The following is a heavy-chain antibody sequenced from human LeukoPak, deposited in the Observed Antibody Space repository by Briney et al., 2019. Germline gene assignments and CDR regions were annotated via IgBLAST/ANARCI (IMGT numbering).Heavy chain of an antibody. Sequence: PGGSLRLSCAASGFTFSTYAMHWVRQAPGKGLEWVAVISYDGNNKYYADSVRGRFTTSRDNSKNTVFLQMDSLRAEDTAVYYCARDLSMYYNYGMDVWGQGTTVTVSS. J-gene: IGHJ6*02. CDR3: ARDLSMYYNYGMDV. CDR2: ISYDGNNK. CDR1: GFTFSTYA. V-gene: IGHV3-30-3*01.